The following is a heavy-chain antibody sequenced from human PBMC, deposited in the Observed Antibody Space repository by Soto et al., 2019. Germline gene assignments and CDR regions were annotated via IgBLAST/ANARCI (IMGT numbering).Heavy chain of an antibody. D-gene: IGHD1-26*01. V-gene: IGHV3-23*01. CDR3: AKDLGSGSYYGLHYFDY. Sequence: GGSLRLSCAASGFTFNNYGMHWVRQAPGKGLEWVSAISGSGGSTYYADSVKGRFTISRDNSKNTLYLQMNSLRAEDTAVYYCAKDLGSGSYYGLHYFDYWGQGTLVTVSS. CDR1: GFTFNNYG. J-gene: IGHJ4*02. CDR2: ISGSGGST.